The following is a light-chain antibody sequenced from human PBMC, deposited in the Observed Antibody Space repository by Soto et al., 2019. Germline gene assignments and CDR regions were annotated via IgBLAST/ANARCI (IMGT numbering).Light chain of an antibody. V-gene: IGKV3-20*01. CDR3: QQYGGSPL. J-gene: IGKJ2*01. Sequence: EIVLTQSPGTLSLSPGERGTLSCRASQSVSSSYLAWYQQKPGQAPRLLIYGASSRATGIPDRFSGSGSGTDFTLTISRLEPEDFAVYYCQQYGGSPLFGQGTKLEIK. CDR2: GAS. CDR1: QSVSSSY.